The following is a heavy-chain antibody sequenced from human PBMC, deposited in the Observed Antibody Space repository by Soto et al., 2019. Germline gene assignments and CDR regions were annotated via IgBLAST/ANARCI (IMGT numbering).Heavy chain of an antibody. CDR3: ARFVGGGSLQQDLDS. V-gene: IGHV3-11*01. Sequence: PVGSLRPSGTDSELAFRGCCMARISQFPGGGLEWVASIGRNEDPSFYIDSVKGRFTISRDNGKNSLYLQMNSLRGEDTAIYHCARFVGGGSLQQDLDSWGPGSLVTVSS. CDR1: ELAFRGCC. D-gene: IGHD1-26*01. J-gene: IGHJ5*01. CDR2: IGRNEDPS.